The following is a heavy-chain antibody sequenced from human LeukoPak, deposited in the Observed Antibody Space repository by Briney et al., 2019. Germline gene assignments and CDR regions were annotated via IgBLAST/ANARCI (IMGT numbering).Heavy chain of an antibody. CDR3: AKDFLGSYRVYYDFWSGGDY. V-gene: IGHV3-23*01. Sequence: GGSLRLSCAASGFTFSSYSMNWVRQAPGKGLEWVSAISGSGGSTYYADSVKGRFTISRDNSKNTLYLQMNSLRAEDTAVYYCAKDFLGSYRVYYDFWSGGDYWGQGTLVTVSS. CDR1: GFTFSSYS. J-gene: IGHJ4*02. D-gene: IGHD3-3*01. CDR2: ISGSGGST.